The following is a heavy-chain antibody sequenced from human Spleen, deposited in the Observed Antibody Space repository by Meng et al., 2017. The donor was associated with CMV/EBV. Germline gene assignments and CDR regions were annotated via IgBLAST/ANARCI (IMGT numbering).Heavy chain of an antibody. CDR3: ARGLVGRYCSSTSCPDH. CDR2: TYYGST. D-gene: IGHD2-2*01. V-gene: IGHV4-34*11. J-gene: IGHJ4*02. Sequence: SETLSLTCAVYGGSFSGYYWSWIRQPPGQGLEWIGYTYYGSTNYNPSLKSRVSISVDSSKNQFSLNMRSLTVADTAVYYCARGLVGRYCSSTSCPDHWGQGTLVTVSS. CDR1: GGSFSGYY.